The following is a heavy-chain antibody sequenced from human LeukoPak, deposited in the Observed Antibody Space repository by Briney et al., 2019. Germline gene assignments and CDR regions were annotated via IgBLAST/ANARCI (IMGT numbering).Heavy chain of an antibody. D-gene: IGHD6-19*01. CDR3: AKESTMTGIAVAGPIDY. V-gene: IGHV3-30*02. J-gene: IGHJ4*02. Sequence: PGGSLRLSCAASGFTFSSYGMHWVRQAPGKGLEWVAFIRYDGSNKYYADSVMGRFTISRDNSKNTLYLQMNSLRAEDTAVYYCAKESTMTGIAVAGPIDYWGQGTLVTVSS. CDR1: GFTFSSYG. CDR2: IRYDGSNK.